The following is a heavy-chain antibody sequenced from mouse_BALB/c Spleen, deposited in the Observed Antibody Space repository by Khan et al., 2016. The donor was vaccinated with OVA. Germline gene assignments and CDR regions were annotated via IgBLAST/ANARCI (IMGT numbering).Heavy chain of an antibody. J-gene: IGHJ4*01. CDR2: IWSAGST. CDR3: ASKPYYHCNILDY. V-gene: IGHV2-6-1*01. Sequence: QVQLKQSGPGLAAPSQSLSITCTISGFSLTNYGVHWVRQPPGKGLEWLGVIWSAGSTTYNLALKSSMTITTDNSQSQVLLKMNSLQTDDTAIYFCASKPYYHCNILDYWGQGTSVTVSS. CDR1: GFSLTNYG. D-gene: IGHD2-4*01.